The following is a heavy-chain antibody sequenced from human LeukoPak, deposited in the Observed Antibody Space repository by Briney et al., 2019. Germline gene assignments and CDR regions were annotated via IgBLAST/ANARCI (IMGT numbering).Heavy chain of an antibody. Sequence: GGSLRLSCAASGFTVSINYMSWVRQAPGKGLEWVSVIYNSGGTYYADSVKGRFTIARHKSKNMLYLQMNSLRAEDTAVYYCAIDSHYGIDVWGQGTTVTVSS. J-gene: IGHJ6*02. D-gene: IGHD3-9*01. CDR1: GFTVSINY. CDR2: IYNSGGT. V-gene: IGHV3-53*04. CDR3: AIDSHYGIDV.